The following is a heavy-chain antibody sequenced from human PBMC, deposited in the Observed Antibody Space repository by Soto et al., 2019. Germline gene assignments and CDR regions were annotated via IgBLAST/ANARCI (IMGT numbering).Heavy chain of an antibody. Sequence: TLSLTCTVSGDSISSYYWSWIRQPPGKGLEWIGYIYYSGSTNYNPSLKSRVTISVDTSKNQFSLKLSSVTAADTAVYYCARGEGATPDYWGQGTLVTVSS. D-gene: IGHD1-26*01. V-gene: IGHV4-59*01. CDR3: ARGEGATPDY. J-gene: IGHJ4*02. CDR2: IYYSGST. CDR1: GDSISSYY.